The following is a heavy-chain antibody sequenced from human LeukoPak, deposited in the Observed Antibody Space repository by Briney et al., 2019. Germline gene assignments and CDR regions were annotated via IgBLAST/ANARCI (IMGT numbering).Heavy chain of an antibody. CDR2: ISGSGGST. J-gene: IGHJ4*02. CDR3: AEDMIRFDY. CDR1: GFTFSSYA. D-gene: IGHD3-16*01. Sequence: PGGSLRLSCAASGFTFSSYAMSWVRQAPGKGLEWVSAISGSGGSTYYAYSVKGRFTISRDDSKNTLYLQMNSLRADDTAVYYCAEDMIRFDYWGQGTLVTVSS. V-gene: IGHV3-23*01.